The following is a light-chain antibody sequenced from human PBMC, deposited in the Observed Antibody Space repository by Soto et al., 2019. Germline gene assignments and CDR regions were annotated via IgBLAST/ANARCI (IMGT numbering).Light chain of an antibody. V-gene: IGLV1-40*01. CDR1: SSNIGAHYD. CDR2: GNS. Sequence: QPPSVSGAPGQRVTISCTGSSSNIGAHYDVHWYQQLPGTAPKLLIYGNSNRPSGVPDRFSGSKSGTSASLAITGLQAEDEADYYCQSYDNSLSVYVFGTGTKVTVL. CDR3: QSYDNSLSVYV. J-gene: IGLJ1*01.